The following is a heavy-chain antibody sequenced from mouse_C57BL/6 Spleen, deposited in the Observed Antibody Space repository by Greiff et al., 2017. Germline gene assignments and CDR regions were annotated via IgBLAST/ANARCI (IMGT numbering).Heavy chain of an antibody. Sequence: QVQLQQPGAELVKPGASVKLSCKASGYTFTSYWMQWVKQRPGQGLEWIGEIDPSDSYTNYNQKFKGKATLTVDTSSSTAYMQLSSLTSEDSAVYYCARGYDGYFAMDYWGQVTSVTVSS. D-gene: IGHD2-3*01. J-gene: IGHJ4*01. CDR3: ARGYDGYFAMDY. CDR1: GYTFTSYW. CDR2: IDPSDSYT. V-gene: IGHV1-50*01.